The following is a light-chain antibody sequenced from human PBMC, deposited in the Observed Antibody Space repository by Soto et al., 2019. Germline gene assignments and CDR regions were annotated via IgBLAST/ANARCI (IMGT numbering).Light chain of an antibody. Sequence: DIVMTQSPDSLAVSLGERATLNCRSSQNILHSSNNRNYLAWYQHKPGQPPKLLIYWASTRQSGVPDRFSGSGSGADFPLTISSLQAEDVATYYCQQYYTSLLTFGGGTKVEMK. CDR3: QQYYTSLLT. CDR1: QNILHSSNNRNY. CDR2: WAS. V-gene: IGKV4-1*01. J-gene: IGKJ4*01.